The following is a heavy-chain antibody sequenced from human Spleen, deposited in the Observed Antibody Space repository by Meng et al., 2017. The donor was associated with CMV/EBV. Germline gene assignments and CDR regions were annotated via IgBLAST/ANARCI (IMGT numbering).Heavy chain of an antibody. D-gene: IGHD1-26*01. CDR3: ARGRELPFY. V-gene: IGHV3-23*01. CDR2: ITPGVRT. Sequence: GESLKISCAASGFNFANYAMTWIRQAPGKGLEWVSTITPGVRTHYADSVKGRFIISRDISKDTLYLQMHSLRAEDTAVYYCARGRELPFYWGQGTLVTVSS. CDR1: GFNFANYA. J-gene: IGHJ4*02.